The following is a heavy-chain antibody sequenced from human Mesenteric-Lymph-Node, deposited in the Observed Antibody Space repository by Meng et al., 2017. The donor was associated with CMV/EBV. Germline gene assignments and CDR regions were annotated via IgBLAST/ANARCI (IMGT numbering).Heavy chain of an antibody. CDR1: GYSFTSYW. CDR3: ARFEDCSSTSCYYYYYTMDV. V-gene: IGHV5-51*01. J-gene: IGHJ6*02. D-gene: IGHD2-2*01. Sequence: GGSLRLSCKGSGYSFTSYWIGWVRQMPGKGLEWMGIIYPADSDTKYSPSFQGQVTISADKSISTAYLQWSSLKASDTAMYYCARFEDCSSTSCYYYYYTMDVWGQGTTVTRLL. CDR2: IYPADSDT.